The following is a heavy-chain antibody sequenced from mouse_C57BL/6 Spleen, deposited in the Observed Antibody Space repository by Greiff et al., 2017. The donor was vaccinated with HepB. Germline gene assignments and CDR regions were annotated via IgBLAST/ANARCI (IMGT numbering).Heavy chain of an antibody. CDR2: IHPNSGST. CDR3: ARVTFYYYYVGGYYAMDY. V-gene: IGHV1-64*01. CDR1: GYTFTSYW. D-gene: IGHD2-4*01. J-gene: IGHJ4*01. Sequence: QVQLQQPGAELVKPGASVKLSCKASGYTFTSYWMHWVKQRPGQGLEWIGMIHPNSGSTNYNEKFKSKATLTVDKSSSTAYMQLSSLTYEDSAVYYCARVTFYYYYVGGYYAMDYWGQGTAVTVSS.